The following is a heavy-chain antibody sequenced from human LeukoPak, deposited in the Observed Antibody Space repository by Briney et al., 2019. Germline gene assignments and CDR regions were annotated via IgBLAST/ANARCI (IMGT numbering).Heavy chain of an antibody. CDR2: INPNSGGT. V-gene: IGHV1-2*02. CDR3: VRVVWDCSSTSCWHGAFDI. J-gene: IGHJ3*02. Sequence: ASVKVSCKASGYTFTGYYVHWVRQAPGQGLEWMGWINPNSGGTNYAQKFQGRVTMTRDTSISTAYMELSRLRSDDTAVYYCVRVVWDCSSTSCWHGAFDIWGQGTMVTVSS. D-gene: IGHD2-2*01. CDR1: GYTFTGYY.